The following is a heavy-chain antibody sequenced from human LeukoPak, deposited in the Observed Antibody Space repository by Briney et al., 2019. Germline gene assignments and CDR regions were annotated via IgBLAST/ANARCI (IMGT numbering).Heavy chain of an antibody. CDR3: ARDVRIAAAGTSGY. CDR2: ISAYNGNT. D-gene: IGHD6-13*01. J-gene: IGHJ4*02. Sequence: GASVKVSCKASGYTFTSYGISWVRQAPGQGLEWMGWISAYNGNTNYAQKLQGRVTMTTDTSTSTAYMELRSLRSDDTAVYYCARDVRIAAAGTSGYWGQGTLVTVSS. CDR1: GYTFTSYG. V-gene: IGHV1-18*01.